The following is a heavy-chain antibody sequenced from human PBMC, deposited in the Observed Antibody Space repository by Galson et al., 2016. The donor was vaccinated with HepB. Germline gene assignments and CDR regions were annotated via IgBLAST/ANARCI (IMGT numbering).Heavy chain of an antibody. J-gene: IGHJ4*02. Sequence: SETLSLTCAVYGGSFSGHYWTWIRQPPGEGLEWIGEINYSGATNYNPSLESRVTVSVDTSKNQFSLKLRSVTAADTAVYYCARVADYWSQGTLVTVSS. CDR1: GGSFSGHY. CDR2: INYSGAT. CDR3: ARVADY. V-gene: IGHV4-34*01.